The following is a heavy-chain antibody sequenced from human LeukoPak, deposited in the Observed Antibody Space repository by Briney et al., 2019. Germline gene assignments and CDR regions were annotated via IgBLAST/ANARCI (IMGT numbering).Heavy chain of an antibody. CDR3: ARVGLDRRGYSGYEAFDY. V-gene: IGHV3-21*01. CDR1: GFTFSSYS. J-gene: IGHJ4*02. Sequence: GGSLRLSCAASGFTFSSYSMNWVRQAPGKGLEWVSSISSSSSYIYYADSVKGRFTISRDNAKNSLYLQMNSLRAEDTAVYYCARVGLDRRGYSGYEAFDYWGQGTLVTISS. CDR2: ISSSSSYI. D-gene: IGHD5-12*01.